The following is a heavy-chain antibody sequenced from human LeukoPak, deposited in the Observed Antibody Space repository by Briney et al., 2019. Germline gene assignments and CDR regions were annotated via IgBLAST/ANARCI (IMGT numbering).Heavy chain of an antibody. V-gene: IGHV3-7*01. CDR2: IKHNGDEL. J-gene: IGHJ4*02. D-gene: IGHD3-16*01. CDR3: ARELRTFDS. CDR1: GFTFSSYW. Sequence: GGSLRLSCAASGFTFSSYWMTWVRQAPGKGLEWVANIKHNGDELNYVDSVEDRFTISKDNAKNSLYLHMTDLRAEDTAVYYCARELRTFDSWGQGTLVTVSS.